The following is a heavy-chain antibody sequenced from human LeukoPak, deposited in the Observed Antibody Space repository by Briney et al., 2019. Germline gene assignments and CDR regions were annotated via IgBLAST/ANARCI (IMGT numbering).Heavy chain of an antibody. Sequence: PSETLSLTCTVSGDSISNTYWSWIRQPPGKGLEWIGYISHNGSPDYSPSLKSRVTISADTSKNQFSLILTSATAADTAVYYCAKERGAARLDYYFDYWGQGTLVTVSS. J-gene: IGHJ4*02. V-gene: IGHV4-59*01. CDR3: AKERGAARLDYYFDY. D-gene: IGHD6-6*01. CDR2: ISHNGSP. CDR1: GDSISNTY.